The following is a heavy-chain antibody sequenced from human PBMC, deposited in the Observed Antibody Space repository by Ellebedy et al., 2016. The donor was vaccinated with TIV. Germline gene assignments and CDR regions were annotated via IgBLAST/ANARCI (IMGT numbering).Heavy chain of an antibody. CDR3: AKDTDYDFWSGYYTLDY. CDR2: ISGSGFST. V-gene: IGHV3-23*01. D-gene: IGHD3-3*01. Sequence: GGSLRLSCAASGFTFSSYGMYWVRQAPGKGLEWVSGISGSGFSTYYEDSVKGRFTIYRDNSKNTLYLQMNSLRAEDTAVYYCAKDTDYDFWSGYYTLDYWGQGTLVTVSS. CDR1: GFTFSSYG. J-gene: IGHJ4*02.